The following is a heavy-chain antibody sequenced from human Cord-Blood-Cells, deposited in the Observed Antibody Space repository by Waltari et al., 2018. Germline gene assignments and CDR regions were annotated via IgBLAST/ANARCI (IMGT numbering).Heavy chain of an antibody. CDR3: ARDRGAAAGTFDY. J-gene: IGHJ4*02. Sequence: QLQLQESGSGLVKPSQTLSLTCAVSGGSISSGGYSWSWIRQPPGKGLEWIGYIYHSGSTYYNPSLKSRVTISVDRAKNQFSLKLSSVTAADTAVYYCARDRGAAAGTFDYWGQGTLVTVSS. V-gene: IGHV4-30-2*01. CDR2: IYHSGST. CDR1: GGSISSGGYS. D-gene: IGHD6-13*01.